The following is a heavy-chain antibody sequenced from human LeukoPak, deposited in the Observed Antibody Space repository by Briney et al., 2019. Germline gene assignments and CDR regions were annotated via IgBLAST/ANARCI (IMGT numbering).Heavy chain of an antibody. CDR3: TREDYSGSYIPFDY. Sequence: GSLRLSCTASGFTFGDYAMSWVRQAPGKGLEWVGFIRSKAYGGTTEYAASVKGRFTISRDDSKSIAYLQMNSLKTEDTAVYYCTREDYSGSYIPFDYWGQGTLVTVSS. CDR2: IRSKAYGGTT. V-gene: IGHV3-49*04. D-gene: IGHD3-10*01. J-gene: IGHJ4*02. CDR1: GFTFGDYA.